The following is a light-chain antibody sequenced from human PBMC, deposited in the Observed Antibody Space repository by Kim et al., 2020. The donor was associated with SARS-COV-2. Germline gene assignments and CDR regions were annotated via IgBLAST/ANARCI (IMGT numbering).Light chain of an antibody. J-gene: IGLJ1*01. Sequence: QSALTQPASVSGSPGQSITISCTGTSSDVGAYNYVSWYQQHPGKAPKLMIYDVSSRPSGVSSRFSGSKSGSTASLTISGLQAEDEADYYCSSYTTTTTLEVFGTGTKVTVL. CDR1: SSDVGAYNY. CDR3: SSYTTTTTLEV. CDR2: DVS. V-gene: IGLV2-14*03.